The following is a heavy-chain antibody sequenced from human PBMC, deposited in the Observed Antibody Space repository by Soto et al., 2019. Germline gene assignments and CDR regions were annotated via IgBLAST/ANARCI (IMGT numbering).Heavy chain of an antibody. CDR3: AKDGIRKDDY. V-gene: IGHV3-23*01. CDR1: GFSISNYA. J-gene: IGHJ4*02. CDR2: ISDSGANT. Sequence: EVQLLESGGGFIQTGGSLRLSCAASGFSISNYAMSWVRQAPGKGLEWVSSISDSGANTFYADSVKGRFAISRDTSKNTVYMQMNNLRAEDTALYYGAKDGIRKDDYWGQGTLVSVSS.